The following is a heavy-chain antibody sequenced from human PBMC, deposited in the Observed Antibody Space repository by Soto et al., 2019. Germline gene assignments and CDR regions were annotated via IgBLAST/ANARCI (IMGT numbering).Heavy chain of an antibody. Sequence: QVQLVESGGGVVRPGTSLRLSCAATGFSFSAHGMHWVRQAPGKGLEWLAVINDGSEEGYADSVMGRFTISRDNARNILYLQMDNWRAEDSALYYCARDDLFVDNGLDHWGQGTLVTVSS. CDR3: ARDDLFVDNGLDH. D-gene: IGHD1-1*01. CDR2: INDGSEE. V-gene: IGHV3-33*01. CDR1: GFSFSAHG. J-gene: IGHJ4*02.